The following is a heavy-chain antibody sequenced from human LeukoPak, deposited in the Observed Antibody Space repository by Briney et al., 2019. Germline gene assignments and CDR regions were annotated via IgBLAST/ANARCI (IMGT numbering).Heavy chain of an antibody. Sequence: GGSLRLSCAASGFTFSSYEMNWVRQGPGKGLEWVSYISSSGTTKYYADSVKGRFTISRDNGKNTLYLQMNSLRAEDTAVYYCASQVVGAAFDPWGQGTLVTVSS. CDR2: ISSSGTTK. V-gene: IGHV3-48*03. J-gene: IGHJ5*02. D-gene: IGHD2-15*01. CDR3: ASQVVGAAFDP. CDR1: GFTFSSYE.